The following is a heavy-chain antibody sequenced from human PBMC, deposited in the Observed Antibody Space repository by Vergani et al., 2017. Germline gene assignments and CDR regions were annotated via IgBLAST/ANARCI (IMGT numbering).Heavy chain of an antibody. Sequence: EVQLVESGGGLVQPGGSLRLSCAASGFTFSSYEMNWVRQAPGKGLEWVSYISSSVSTIYYADSVKGRFTISRDNAKNSLYLQMNSLRAEDTAVYYCAREPGDDPKGGCWGQGTLVTVSS. D-gene: IGHD7-27*01. CDR1: GFTFSSYE. V-gene: IGHV3-48*03. J-gene: IGHJ4*02. CDR2: ISSSVSTI. CDR3: AREPGDDPKGGC.